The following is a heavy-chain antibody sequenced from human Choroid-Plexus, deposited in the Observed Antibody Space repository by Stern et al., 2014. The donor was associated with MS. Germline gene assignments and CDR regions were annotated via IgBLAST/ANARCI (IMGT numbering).Heavy chain of an antibody. V-gene: IGHV3-30*18. Sequence: VQLVESGGGVVQPGRPLRLSCVASGFTFGRCAMHWVRQAPGKGLEWVAGVSYHVSNKYYADSVKGRFTISRDNSQNTLYMQMSSLRPEDTAVYYCAKDRQYLTYFFDHWGQGSLVTVSS. D-gene: IGHD2/OR15-2a*01. CDR2: VSYHVSNK. CDR1: GFTFGRCA. J-gene: IGHJ5*02. CDR3: AKDRQYLTYFFDH.